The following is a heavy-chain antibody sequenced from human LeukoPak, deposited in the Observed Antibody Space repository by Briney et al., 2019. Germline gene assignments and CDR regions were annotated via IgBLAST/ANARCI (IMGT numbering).Heavy chain of an antibody. CDR2: INHSGST. D-gene: IGHD6-13*01. V-gene: IGHV4-34*01. CDR1: GGSFSGYY. J-gene: IGHJ5*02. CDR3: ARVAYSSSWYWFDP. Sequence: SETLSLTCAVYGGSFSGYYWSWIRQPPGKGLEWIGEINHSGSTNYNPSLKSRVTISVDTSKNQFSLKLSSVTAADTAVYYCARVAYSSSWYWFDPWGQGTLVTVSS.